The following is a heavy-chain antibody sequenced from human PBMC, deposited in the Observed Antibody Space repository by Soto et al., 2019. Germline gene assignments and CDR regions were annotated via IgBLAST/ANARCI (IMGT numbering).Heavy chain of an antibody. CDR1: GFTVSNNG. Sequence: QVQLVESGGGVVQPGRSLRLSCVASGFTVSNNGIHWVRQAPGKGLEWVAVISSDGSKKYYADSVKGRFTISRDNSKDTSYLQMNSLRAEDTAVYYCAMDLYGGSSRFCYWGQGTLVTVSS. D-gene: IGHD2-15*01. V-gene: IGHV3-30*03. J-gene: IGHJ4*02. CDR3: AMDLYGGSSRFCY. CDR2: ISSDGSKK.